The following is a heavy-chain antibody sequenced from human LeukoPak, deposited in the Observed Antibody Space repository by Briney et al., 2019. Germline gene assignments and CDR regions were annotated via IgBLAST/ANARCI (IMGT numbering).Heavy chain of an antibody. D-gene: IGHD4-11*01. CDR3: ARSGGLQKFDY. J-gene: IGHJ4*02. CDR2: ISYDGSNK. Sequence: VGSLRLSCAASGFTFSSYAMHRVRQAPGKGLEWVAVISYDGSNKYYADSVKGRFTISRDTSKNTLYLQMNSLRAEDTAVYYCARSGGLQKFDYWGQGTLVTVSS. CDR1: GFTFSSYA. V-gene: IGHV3-30-3*01.